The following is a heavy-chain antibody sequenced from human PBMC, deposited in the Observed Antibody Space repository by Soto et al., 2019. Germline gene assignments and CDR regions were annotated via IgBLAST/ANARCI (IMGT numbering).Heavy chain of an antibody. CDR3: ARAAMGASSWPFDY. Sequence: QVQLQESGPGLVKPSGILSVTCAVSGGSISSSNWWSWVRQPPGKGLEWIGEIYHSGSTNYNPSLKSRVAISVDKSKNQFSLKLSSVTAADTAVYYCARAAMGASSWPFDYWGQGTLVTVSS. CDR1: GGSISSSNW. CDR2: IYHSGST. D-gene: IGHD6-13*01. J-gene: IGHJ4*02. V-gene: IGHV4-4*02.